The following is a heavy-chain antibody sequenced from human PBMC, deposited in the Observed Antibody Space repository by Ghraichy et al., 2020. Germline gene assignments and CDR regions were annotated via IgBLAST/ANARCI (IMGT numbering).Heavy chain of an antibody. CDR3: ARDSGVTMVRGVIITPYYYYGMDV. J-gene: IGHJ6*02. V-gene: IGHV3-48*02. Sequence: GGSLRLSCAASGFTFSSYSMNWVRQAPGKGLEWVSYISSSSSTIYYADSVKGRFTISRDNAKNSLYLQMNSLRDEDTAVYYCARDSGVTMVRGVIITPYYYYGMDVWGQGTTVTVSS. CDR1: GFTFSSYS. D-gene: IGHD3-10*01. CDR2: ISSSSSTI.